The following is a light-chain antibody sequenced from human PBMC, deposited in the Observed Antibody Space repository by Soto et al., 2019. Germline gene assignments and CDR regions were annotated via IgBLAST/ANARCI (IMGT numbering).Light chain of an antibody. Sequence: QSVLTQRPSVSAAPGQKVTISCSGSNSNIGNNGVSWYQQLPGTAPKHLIFDNDKRPSGIPDRLSGAKSGTSGTLGITGLQNGEEADYYYGTWDSGLRAVVFGGGTKLTIL. CDR3: GTWDSGLRAVV. V-gene: IGLV1-51*01. CDR2: DND. CDR1: NSNIGNNG. J-gene: IGLJ2*01.